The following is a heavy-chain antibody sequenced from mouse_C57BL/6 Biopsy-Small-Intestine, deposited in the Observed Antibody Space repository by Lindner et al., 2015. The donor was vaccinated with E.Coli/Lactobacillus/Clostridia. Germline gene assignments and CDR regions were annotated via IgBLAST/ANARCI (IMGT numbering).Heavy chain of an antibody. CDR3: ARRHSIYWYFDV. CDR1: GYSFTGYN. CDR2: INPYYGST. V-gene: IGHV1-39*01. D-gene: IGHD2-10*02. Sequence: VQLQESGAELVKPGASVKISCKASGYSFTGYNMAWVKQSHGKSLEWIGNINPYYGSTTYDQKFKGKATLTADKSSTTAYIQLNSLTSEDSAVYYCARRHSIYWYFDVWGAGTTVTVSS. J-gene: IGHJ1*01.